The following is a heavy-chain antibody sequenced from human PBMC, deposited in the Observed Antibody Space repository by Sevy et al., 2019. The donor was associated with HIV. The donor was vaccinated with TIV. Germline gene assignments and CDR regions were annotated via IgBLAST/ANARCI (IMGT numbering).Heavy chain of an antibody. J-gene: IGHJ5*02. CDR3: ASSSWYNNWFDP. CDR2: INPNSGGT. D-gene: IGHD6-13*01. Sequence: VSVKVSCKAYGYTFTGYYMHWVRQAPGQGLEWMGWINPNSGGTNYAQKFQGRVTMTRDTSISTAYMELSRLRSDDTAVYYCASSSWYNNWFDPWGQGTLVTVSS. CDR1: GYTFTGYY. V-gene: IGHV1-2*02.